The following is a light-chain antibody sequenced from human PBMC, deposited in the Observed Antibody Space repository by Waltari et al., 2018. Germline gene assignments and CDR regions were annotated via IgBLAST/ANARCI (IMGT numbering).Light chain of an antibody. CDR1: RSNLVRQS. CDR3: ASWDDSHYV. CDR2: RNN. Sequence: QSVLTQPPSASATPGQRVTISCSGSRSNLVRQSLYWYQQPPETAPKLLIYRNNDRPSRVPDRFSASKYGTSASLVISGLRSEDEAVYYCASWDDSHYVFGPGTTVTVL. J-gene: IGLJ1*01. V-gene: IGLV1-47*01.